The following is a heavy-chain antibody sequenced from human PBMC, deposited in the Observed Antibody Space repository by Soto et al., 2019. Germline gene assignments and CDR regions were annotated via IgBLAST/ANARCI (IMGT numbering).Heavy chain of an antibody. CDR2: IYYSGST. CDR3: ARHWRDYGDYLRYYYYGMDV. CDR1: GFTFSSYSMN. V-gene: IGHV4-39*01. D-gene: IGHD4-17*01. J-gene: IGHJ6*02. Sequence: PGGSLRLSCAASGFTFSSYSMNWVRQAPGKGLEWIGSIYYSGSTYYNPSLKSRVTISVDTSKNQFSLKLSSVTAADTAVYYCARHWRDYGDYLRYYYYGMDVWGQGTTVTVSS.